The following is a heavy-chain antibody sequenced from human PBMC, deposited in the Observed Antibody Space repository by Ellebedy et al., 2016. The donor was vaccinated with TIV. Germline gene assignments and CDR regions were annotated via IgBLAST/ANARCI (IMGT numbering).Heavy chain of an antibody. V-gene: IGHV3-23*01. Sequence: GESLKISCAAPGFTFSSYAMSWVRQAPGKGLEWVSTISHTGSRTYYADSVKGRFTISRDNSRNTLYLQMNSLRADDSAIYYCGRDAVTGNGRWDWLDPWGRGSLVTVSS. D-gene: IGHD2-21*02. CDR2: ISHTGSRT. CDR3: GRDAVTGNGRWDWLDP. J-gene: IGHJ5*02. CDR1: GFTFSSYA.